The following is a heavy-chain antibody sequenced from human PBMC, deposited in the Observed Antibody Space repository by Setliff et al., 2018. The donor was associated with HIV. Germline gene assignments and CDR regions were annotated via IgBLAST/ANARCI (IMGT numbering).Heavy chain of an antibody. D-gene: IGHD3-16*01. J-gene: IGHJ3*02. V-gene: IGHV7-4-1*02. Sequence: ASVKVSCKASGYTSTSYAMNWVRQAPGQGLEWMGWVNTNTGNPTYAQGFTGRFVFSLDTSVSTAYLQISSLKAEDTAVYYCASSLMITFGGRPDYDDAFDIWGQGTMVTVSS. CDR3: ASSLMITFGGRPDYDDAFDI. CDR2: VNTNTGNP. CDR1: GYTSTSYA.